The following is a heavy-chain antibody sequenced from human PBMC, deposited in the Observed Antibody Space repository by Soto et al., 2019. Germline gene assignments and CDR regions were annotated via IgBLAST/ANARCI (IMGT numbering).Heavy chain of an antibody. CDR1: GFTFSRSS. D-gene: IGHD5-12*01. CDR2: ISGSTGAV. V-gene: IGHV3-48*01. J-gene: IGHJ1*01. CDR3: AREGDGYTSEYFEY. Sequence: EVQLVESGGGLVQPGGSLRLSCAASGFTFSRSSMDWVRQAPGKGLEWVSHISGSTGAVYYADSVKGRFTISRDNAKNSRYLQMNGLRAEDKAVYYCAREGDGYTSEYFEYWGQGTLVTVSS.